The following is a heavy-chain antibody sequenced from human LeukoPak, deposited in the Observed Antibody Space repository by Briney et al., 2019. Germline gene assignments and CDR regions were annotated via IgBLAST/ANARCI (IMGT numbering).Heavy chain of an antibody. J-gene: IGHJ4*02. CDR2: INHSAST. D-gene: IGHD3-10*01. Sequence: PSETLSLTCAVYGGSFRGYYWRWIRQPPGKGVEWSGEINHSASTNYNPSLKSRVTISVDTSKKQFSLKLSSVTAADTAMYYCASPWGYGSGIWGQGTLVTVSS. CDR3: ASPWGYGSGI. V-gene: IGHV4-34*01. CDR1: GGSFRGYY.